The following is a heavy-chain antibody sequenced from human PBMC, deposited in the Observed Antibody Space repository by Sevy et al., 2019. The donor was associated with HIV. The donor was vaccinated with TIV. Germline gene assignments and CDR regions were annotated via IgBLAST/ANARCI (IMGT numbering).Heavy chain of an antibody. J-gene: IGHJ4*01. Sequence: GGSLRLSCAASGFAFGRNVMSWVRQVPGQGLEWISNINEDGDKTYYPESVKGRFIISRDNLKNTLYLQMNSLRAEDTAIYYCARDPYTSGYGAFDYWGPGTLVTV. V-gene: IGHV3-23*01. CDR2: INEDGDKT. CDR1: GFAFGRNV. CDR3: ARDPYTSGYGAFDY. D-gene: IGHD2-8*01.